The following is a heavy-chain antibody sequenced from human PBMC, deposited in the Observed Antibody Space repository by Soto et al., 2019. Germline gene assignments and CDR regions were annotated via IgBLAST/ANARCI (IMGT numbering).Heavy chain of an antibody. D-gene: IGHD6-19*01. CDR1: GFPLSTAGLA. CDR2: IYLEDDK. V-gene: IGHV2-5*02. CDR3: AHVGGLEQWLYRLDH. Sequence: QITLKESGPSLMKPTQTLTLTCTVSGFPLSTAGLAVVVIRQPPRKALEWVALIYLEDDKQYSPSLRNRLTITKDTAKNQVVLTLTNVDPLDTATYFCAHVGGLEQWLYRLDHWGQGAMVTVSS. J-gene: IGHJ4*02.